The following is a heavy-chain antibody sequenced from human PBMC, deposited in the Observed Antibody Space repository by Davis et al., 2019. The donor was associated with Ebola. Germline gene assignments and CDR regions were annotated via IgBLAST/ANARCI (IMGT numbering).Heavy chain of an antibody. CDR2: IIPIFGTA. CDR3: ARDSPGYSCCFDP. D-gene: IGHD5-18*01. Sequence: SVKVSCKASGGTFSSYAISWVRQAPGQGLEWMGGIIPIFGTANYAQKFQGRVTITADESTSTAYMELSSLRSEDTAVYYCARDSPGYSCCFDPWGQGTLVTVSS. CDR1: GGTFSSYA. J-gene: IGHJ5*02. V-gene: IGHV1-69*13.